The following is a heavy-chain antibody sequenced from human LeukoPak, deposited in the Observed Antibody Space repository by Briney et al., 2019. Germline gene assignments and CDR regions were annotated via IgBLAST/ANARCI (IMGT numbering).Heavy chain of an antibody. J-gene: IGHJ4*02. V-gene: IGHV1-69*05. CDR2: IIPIFGTA. CDR3: ASASRITMLRGANDY. Sequence: HWASVKVSCKASGGTFSSYAISWVRQAPGQGLEWMGGIIPIFGTANYAQKLQGRVTMTTDTSTSTAYMELSSLRSEDTAVYYCASASRITMLRGANDYWGQGTLVTVSS. D-gene: IGHD3-10*01. CDR1: GGTFSSYA.